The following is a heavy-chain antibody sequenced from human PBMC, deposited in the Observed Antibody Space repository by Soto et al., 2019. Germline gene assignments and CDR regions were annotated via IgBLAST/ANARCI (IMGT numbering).Heavy chain of an antibody. J-gene: IGHJ4*02. D-gene: IGHD2-15*01. CDR1: GFTFRSYW. CDR2: IKQDGSEK. Sequence: PGGSLRLSCAASGFTFRSYWMSWVRQAPGKGLEWVANIKQDGSEKYYVDSVKGRFTISRDNAKNSLYLQMNSLRAEDTAVYYCARDAVVVAATDYWGQGTLVTVSS. V-gene: IGHV3-7*01. CDR3: ARDAVVVAATDY.